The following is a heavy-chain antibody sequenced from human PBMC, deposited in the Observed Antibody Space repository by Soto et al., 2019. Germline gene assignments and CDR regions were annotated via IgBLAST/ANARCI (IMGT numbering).Heavy chain of an antibody. CDR3: ARPPRGYVFWGGSSNGFDP. D-gene: IGHD3-3*01. Sequence: ASVKVSCKASGYAFTSYGISWVRQAPGQGLEWMGWISAYNGETIYAQKFQGRVTMTEDTSTDTAYMELSSLRSEDTAVYYCARPPRGYVFWGGSSNGFDPWGQGPLVTVSS. CDR2: ISAYNGET. V-gene: IGHV1-18*01. CDR1: GYAFTSYG. J-gene: IGHJ5*02.